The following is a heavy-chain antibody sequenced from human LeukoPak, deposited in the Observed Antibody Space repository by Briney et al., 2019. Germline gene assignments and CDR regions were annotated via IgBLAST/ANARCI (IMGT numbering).Heavy chain of an antibody. D-gene: IGHD4-11*01. CDR3: ANDYSGIFNY. CDR1: GFTFSTYS. V-gene: IGHV3-48*01. Sequence: GGSLRLSCAASGFTFSTYSMNWVRQAPGKGLEWVSYISSSSSTIYYADSVKGRFTIPRDNAKNSLYLQMNSLRAEDTAVYYCANDYSGIFNYWGQGTLVTVSS. CDR2: ISSSSSTI. J-gene: IGHJ4*02.